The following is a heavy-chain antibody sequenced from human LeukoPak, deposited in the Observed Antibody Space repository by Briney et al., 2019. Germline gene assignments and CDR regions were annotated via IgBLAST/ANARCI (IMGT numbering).Heavy chain of an antibody. CDR1: GVHISSFY. Sequence: SETLSLTCSGSGVHISSFYWRWIGPPPGKGLGGIGDIYYSGSSYYNPSLLRRATISVDTSMNQYCLLVSSMTDADTAVYYCASREMAWYDVCDIWGQRTMVTVSS. J-gene: IGHJ3*02. CDR3: ASREMAWYDVCDI. D-gene: IGHD5-24*01. V-gene: IGHV4-59*01. CDR2: IYYSGSS.